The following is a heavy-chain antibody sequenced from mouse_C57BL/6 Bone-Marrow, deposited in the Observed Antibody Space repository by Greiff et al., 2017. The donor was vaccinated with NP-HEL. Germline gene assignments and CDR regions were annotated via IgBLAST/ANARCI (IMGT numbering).Heavy chain of an antibody. D-gene: IGHD2-1*01. CDR3: ARSACNYSFYYFAMDY. V-gene: IGHV1-54*01. CDR1: GYAFTNYL. J-gene: IGHJ4*01. Sequence: VQLQQSGAELVRPGTSVKVSCKASGYAFTNYLIEWVKQRPGPGLEWIGVINPGSGGTNYNEKFKGKATLTADKSSSTAYMQLSSLTSEDSAVYFCARSACNYSFYYFAMDYWGQGTSVTVSS. CDR2: INPGSGGT.